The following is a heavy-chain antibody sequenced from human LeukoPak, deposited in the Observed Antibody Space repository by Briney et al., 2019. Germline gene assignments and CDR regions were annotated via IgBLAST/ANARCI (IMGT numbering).Heavy chain of an antibody. CDR2: IYSGGTT. CDR1: GFTVSSNY. J-gene: IGHJ4*02. CDR3: ARDWGLGKFYFDY. D-gene: IGHD3-16*01. Sequence: GGSLRLSCAISGFTVSSNYMSWVRQAPGKGLEWVSVIYSGGTTYYADSVKGRFIISRDNSKNMVYLQMNSLRAEDTAVYYCARDWGLGKFYFDYWGQGTLVTVSS. V-gene: IGHV3-66*01.